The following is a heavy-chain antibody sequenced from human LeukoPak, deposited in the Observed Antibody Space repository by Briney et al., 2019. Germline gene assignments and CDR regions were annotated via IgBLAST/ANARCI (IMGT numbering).Heavy chain of an antibody. CDR2: ISGSGGST. J-gene: IGHJ4*02. V-gene: IGHV3-23*01. CDR1: GFIFRSYW. Sequence: GGSQRLSCAASGFIFRSYWMSWVRQAPGKGLEWVSAISGSGGSTYYADSVKGRFTISRDNSKNTLYLQMNSLRAEDTAVYYCAEEKYYYDSSGYYYWGQGTLVTVSS. D-gene: IGHD3-22*01. CDR3: AEEKYYYDSSGYYY.